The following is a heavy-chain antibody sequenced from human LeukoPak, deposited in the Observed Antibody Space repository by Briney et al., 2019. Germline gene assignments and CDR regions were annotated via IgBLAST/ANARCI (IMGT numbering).Heavy chain of an antibody. CDR3: ARETYNDFWSGLNWFDP. Sequence: GGSLRLSCTASAFTFSVYTMNWVRQAPGKGLEWVSSISPSSSSIYYADSVRGRFTISRDNAKKSLSLQMNSLRVEDTAIYYCARETYNDFWSGLNWFDPWGQGTLVTVSS. V-gene: IGHV3-21*01. CDR2: ISPSSSSI. D-gene: IGHD3-3*01. CDR1: AFTFSVYT. J-gene: IGHJ5*02.